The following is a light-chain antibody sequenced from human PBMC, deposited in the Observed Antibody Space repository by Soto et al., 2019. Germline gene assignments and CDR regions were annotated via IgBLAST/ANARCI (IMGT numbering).Light chain of an antibody. Sequence: EILMTQYPDTLSVSPWQRVPLLPSPSQSVSSSLAWYQQQPGQAPRLLIYGASSRATGIPARFSGSGSGTEFSLTISSLEPEDFAVYYCQQRNDWRRGTFGQGTRLEIK. CDR1: QSVSSS. CDR3: QQRNDWRRGT. J-gene: IGKJ5*01. CDR2: GAS. V-gene: IGKV3-15*01.